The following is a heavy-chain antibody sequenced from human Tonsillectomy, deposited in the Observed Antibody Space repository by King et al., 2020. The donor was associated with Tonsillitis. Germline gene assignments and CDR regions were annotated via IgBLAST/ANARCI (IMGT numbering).Heavy chain of an antibody. J-gene: IGHJ5*02. Sequence: QLVQSGGGLVQPGGSLRLSCAASGFTLRNYAMSWVRQAPGKGLEWVSTISGSGGGTYYADSVKGRFTISRDNSKDTMFLSMNSLRAEDTAAYYCAKDPIGVDGGIWFDPWGQGTLVTVSS. CDR2: ISGSGGGT. CDR1: GFTLRNYA. CDR3: AKDPIGVDGGIWFDP. D-gene: IGHD3-16*01. V-gene: IGHV3-23*04.